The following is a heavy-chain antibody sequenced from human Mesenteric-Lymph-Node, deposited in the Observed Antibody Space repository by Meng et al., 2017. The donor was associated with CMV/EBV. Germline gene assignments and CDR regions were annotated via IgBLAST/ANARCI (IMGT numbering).Heavy chain of an antibody. CDR1: GFTFSSYS. CDR3: AKDLMGSSGYYYGYYFDY. J-gene: IGHJ4*02. Sequence: GGSLRLSCAASGFTFSSYSMNWVRQAPGKGLEWVSSISSSSSYIYYADSVKGRFTISRDNSKNTVYLQVNRLRADDTAVYYCAKDLMGSSGYYYGYYFDYWGQGTLVTVSS. V-gene: IGHV3-21*04. CDR2: ISSSSSYI. D-gene: IGHD3-22*01.